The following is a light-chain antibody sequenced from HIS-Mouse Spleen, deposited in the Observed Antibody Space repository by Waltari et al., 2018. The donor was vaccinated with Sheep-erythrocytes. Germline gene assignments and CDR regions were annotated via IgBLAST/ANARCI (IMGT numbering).Light chain of an antibody. Sequence: QSALTQPRSVSGSPGQSVTISCTGTSSDVGGYNYVSWYQQHPGKAPKLMIYDVSKRPSGVPDRFSGSKSGNTATLTISRVEDGDEADYYCQVWDSSSDHYVFGTGTKVTVL. J-gene: IGLJ1*01. CDR3: QVWDSSSDHYV. CDR2: DVS. CDR1: SSDVGGYNY. V-gene: IGLV2-11*01.